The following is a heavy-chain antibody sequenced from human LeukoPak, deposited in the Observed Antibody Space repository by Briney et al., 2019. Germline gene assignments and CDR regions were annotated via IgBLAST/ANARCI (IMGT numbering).Heavy chain of an antibody. CDR3: ARGARAGHNLEPFDY. CDR1: GGSMSSYY. D-gene: IGHD5-24*01. J-gene: IGHJ4*02. CDR2: IYYSGST. Sequence: SETLSLTCTVSGGSMSSYYWSWIRQPPGKGLEWIGYIYYSGSTQYNPSLKSRVTISVDTSKNQFSLKLSSVTAADTAVYYCARGARAGHNLEPFDYWGQGTPVTVSS. V-gene: IGHV4-59*08.